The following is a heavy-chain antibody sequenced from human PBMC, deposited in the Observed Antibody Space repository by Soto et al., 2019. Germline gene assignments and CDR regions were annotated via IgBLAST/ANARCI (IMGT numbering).Heavy chain of an antibody. CDR2: IYYSGST. J-gene: IGHJ6*02. Sequence: SETLSLTCTVAGGSISSSSYYWGWIRQPPGKGLEWIGSIYYSGSTYYNTSLKSRVTISVDTYKKQFSLKLSSVTAADTAVYYCARVGITMVRGVIIYYYGMDVWGQGTTVTVSS. CDR3: ARVGITMVRGVIIYYYGMDV. D-gene: IGHD3-10*01. V-gene: IGHV4-39*01. CDR1: GGSISSSSYY.